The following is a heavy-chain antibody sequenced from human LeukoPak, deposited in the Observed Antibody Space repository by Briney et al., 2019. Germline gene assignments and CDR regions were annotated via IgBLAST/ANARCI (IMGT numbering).Heavy chain of an antibody. J-gene: IGHJ4*02. CDR1: GYTFTGYY. V-gene: IGHV1-2*02. D-gene: IGHD6-19*01. CDR2: INPNSGGT. CDR3: ARDQVYNSAQGVVDY. Sequence: ASVKVSCKASGYTFTGYYMHWVRQAPGQGFEWMGWINPNSGGTNYAQKFQGRVTMTRDTSISTAYMELSRLRSDDTAVYYCARDQVYNSAQGVVDYWGQGTLVTVSS.